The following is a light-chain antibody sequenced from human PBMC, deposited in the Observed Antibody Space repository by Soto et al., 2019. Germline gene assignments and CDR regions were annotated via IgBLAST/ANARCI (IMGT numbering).Light chain of an antibody. CDR1: QSVSSN. Sequence: EIVMTQSPATLSVSPGERATLSCRASQSVSSNLAWYQQKPGQAPRLLIYGASTRATGIPARFSGSGSGTEFTLTISSLQSEDFAVYYCQQYNNWTLTFGGGTK. J-gene: IGKJ4*01. V-gene: IGKV3-15*01. CDR2: GAS. CDR3: QQYNNWTLT.